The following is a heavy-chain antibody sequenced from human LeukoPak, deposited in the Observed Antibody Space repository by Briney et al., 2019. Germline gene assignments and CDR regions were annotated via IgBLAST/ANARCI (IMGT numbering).Heavy chain of an antibody. CDR2: IWNDGSNK. CDR3: AKDYSRDGYYADTFHI. V-gene: IGHV3-33*06. J-gene: IGHJ3*02. CDR1: GFTFSTYG. D-gene: IGHD3-3*01. Sequence: GGSLRLSCEASGFTFSTYGMHWVRQAPGKGLEWVAVIWNDGSNKYYADSMKGRFTISRDNSKNTLYLQMNSLRVEDTAVYYCAKDYSRDGYYADTFHIWGQGTMVTVSS.